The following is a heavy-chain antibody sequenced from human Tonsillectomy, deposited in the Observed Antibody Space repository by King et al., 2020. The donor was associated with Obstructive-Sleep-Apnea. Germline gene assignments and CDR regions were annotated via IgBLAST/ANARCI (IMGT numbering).Heavy chain of an antibody. CDR1: GFTFSDYF. D-gene: IGHD1-7*01. Sequence: VQLVESGGGLVEPGGSLTLSCAASGFTFSDYFMTWIRQAPGKGLEWVSYISGSSDNIRYADFVKGRFTISRDNAKNSLYLQMNSLRAEDTAIYFCAKCGWGTYFDSWGQGTLITVSS. CDR3: AKCGWGTYFDS. CDR2: ISGSSDNI. J-gene: IGHJ4*02. V-gene: IGHV3-11*01.